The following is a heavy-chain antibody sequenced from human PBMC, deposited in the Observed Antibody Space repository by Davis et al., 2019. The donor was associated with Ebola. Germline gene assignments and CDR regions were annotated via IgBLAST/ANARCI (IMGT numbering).Heavy chain of an antibody. CDR3: ARIPTPWGYDLDY. V-gene: IGHV4-30-4*07. CDR1: GGSISSDDYS. CDR2: IYHSGST. D-gene: IGHD5-12*01. J-gene: IGHJ4*02. Sequence: SETLSLTCAVSGGSISSDDYSWSWIRPPPGKGLEWIGFIYHSGSTYYNPSLKSPLTISVDTSKNQFSLKLSSVTAADTAFYYCARIPTPWGYDLDYWGEGTLVTVSS.